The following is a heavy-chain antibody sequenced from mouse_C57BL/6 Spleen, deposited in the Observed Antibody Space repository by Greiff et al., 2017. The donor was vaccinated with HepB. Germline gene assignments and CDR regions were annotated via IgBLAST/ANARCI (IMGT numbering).Heavy chain of an antibody. Sequence: DVKLVESGGGLVQPGESLKLSCESNEYEFPSHDMSWVRKTPEKRLELVAAINSDGGRTYYPDTMEIRFIISRDNTKKTLYLQMSSLRSEDTALYYCARSGYYGSSYWYFDVWGTGTTVTVSS. CDR1: EYEFPSHD. V-gene: IGHV5-2*01. CDR3: ARSGYYGSSYWYFDV. D-gene: IGHD1-1*01. J-gene: IGHJ1*03. CDR2: INSDGGRT.